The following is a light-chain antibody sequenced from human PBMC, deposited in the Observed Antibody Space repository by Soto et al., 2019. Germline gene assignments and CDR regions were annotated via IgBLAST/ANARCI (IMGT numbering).Light chain of an antibody. CDR2: GAS. CDR3: QQYNNWPLRT. V-gene: IGKV3-15*01. J-gene: IGKJ1*01. Sequence: EIVMTQSPATLSVSPGERATLSCRASQSVRSNLAWYQQKPGQAPRLLIYGASTRATGIPARFSGSGSGTEFTLTISSLQSEDFAVYYCQQYNNWPLRTFDQGTKV. CDR1: QSVRSN.